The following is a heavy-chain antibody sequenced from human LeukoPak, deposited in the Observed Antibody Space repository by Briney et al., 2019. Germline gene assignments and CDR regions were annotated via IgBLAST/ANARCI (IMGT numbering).Heavy chain of an antibody. CDR1: GFTFSSYG. Sequence: GGSLRLSCAASGFTFSSYGMHWVRQAPRKGLEWVAFIRYDGSNKYYADSVKGRFTISRDNSKNTLYLQMNSLRAEDTAVYYCAKDPNSGSPGEDYWGQGTLVTVSS. CDR2: IRYDGSNK. D-gene: IGHD6-19*01. J-gene: IGHJ4*02. V-gene: IGHV3-30*02. CDR3: AKDPNSGSPGEDY.